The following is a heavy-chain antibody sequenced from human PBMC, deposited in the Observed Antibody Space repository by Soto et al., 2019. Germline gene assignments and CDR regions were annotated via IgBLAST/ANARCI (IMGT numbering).Heavy chain of an antibody. Sequence: QVPLVQSGAEVKKPGASVKVSCKASGYTFTGYYMHWVRQAPGQGLEWMGWINPNSGGTNYAQKFQGWVTMTRDTSISTACMELSRLRSDDTAVYYCARGRSIMITFGGVIASDYWGQGTLVTVSS. V-gene: IGHV1-2*04. D-gene: IGHD3-16*02. J-gene: IGHJ4*02. CDR1: GYTFTGYY. CDR3: ARGRSIMITFGGVIASDY. CDR2: INPNSGGT.